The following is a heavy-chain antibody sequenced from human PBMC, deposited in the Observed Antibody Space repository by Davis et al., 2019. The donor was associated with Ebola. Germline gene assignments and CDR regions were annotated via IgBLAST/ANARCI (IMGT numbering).Heavy chain of an antibody. CDR3: ARSDFWSGYSR. CDR2: ISGSGGST. J-gene: IGHJ4*02. V-gene: IGHV3-23*01. D-gene: IGHD3-3*01. CDR1: GFTFSSYA. Sequence: GESLKISCAASGFTFSSYAMSWVRQAPGKGLEWVSAISGSGGSTYYADSVKGRFTISRDNSKNTLYLQMNSLRAADTAVYYCARSDFWSGYSRWGQGTLVTVSS.